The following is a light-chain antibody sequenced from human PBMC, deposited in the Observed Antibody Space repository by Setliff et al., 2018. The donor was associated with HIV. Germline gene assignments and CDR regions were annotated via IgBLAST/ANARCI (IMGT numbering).Light chain of an antibody. V-gene: IGLV2-23*02. J-gene: IGLJ1*01. CDR2: EVS. CDR3: CSYAGSYV. Sequence: QSALTQPASVSGSPGQSVTIPCTGISSDVGSYNLVSWYRQYPGKAPKLMIYEVSKRPSGVSTRFSGSKSGNTASLTISGLQAEDEADYYCCSYAGSYVFGTGTKVTVL. CDR1: SSDVGSYNL.